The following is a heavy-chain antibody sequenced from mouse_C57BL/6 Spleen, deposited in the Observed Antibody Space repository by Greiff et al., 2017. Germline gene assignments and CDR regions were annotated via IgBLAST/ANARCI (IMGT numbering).Heavy chain of an antibody. CDR2: IYPRSGNT. CDR3: ARPLYDYENLDD. V-gene: IGHV1-81*01. Sequence: QVQLQPSGAELARPGASVKLSCKASGYTFTSYGLSWVKQRTGQGLEWIGEIYPRSGNTYYNEKFKGKATLTAEKSSSTAYMELRRLTSDDSAVYVCARPLYDYENLDDWGQGTTLTVSS. CDR1: GYTFTSYG. J-gene: IGHJ2*01. D-gene: IGHD2-4*01.